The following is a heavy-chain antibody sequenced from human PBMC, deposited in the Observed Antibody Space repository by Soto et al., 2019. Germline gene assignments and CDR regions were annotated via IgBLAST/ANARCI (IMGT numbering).Heavy chain of an antibody. CDR3: TTETDEDYYDSSGYYVV. V-gene: IGHV3-15*07. CDR2: IKSKTAGGTT. D-gene: IGHD3-22*01. J-gene: IGHJ4*02. CDR1: GFTFINAW. Sequence: PGGSLRLSCAASGFTFINAWMNWFRQAPGKGLEWVGRIKSKTAGGTTDYAAPVKGRFTISRDDSKNTLYLQMNSLKIEDTAVYYCTTETDEDYYDSSGYYVVWGQGTQVTVSS.